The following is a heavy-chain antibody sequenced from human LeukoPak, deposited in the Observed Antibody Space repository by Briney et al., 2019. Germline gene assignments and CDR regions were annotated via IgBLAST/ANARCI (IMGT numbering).Heavy chain of an antibody. CDR3: GKDPGGGSTIFGVVPNWFDP. CDR2: ISGSGGST. D-gene: IGHD3-3*01. CDR1: GFTFSGSA. V-gene: IGHV3-23*01. J-gene: IGHJ5*02. Sequence: GGSLRLSCAASGFTFSGSAMHWVRQAPGKGLEWVSAISGSGGSTYYADSVKVRVTISRDNSKNRMYLQMNSVRAEATAVYYCGKDPGGGSTIFGVVPNWFDPWGQGTLVTVSS.